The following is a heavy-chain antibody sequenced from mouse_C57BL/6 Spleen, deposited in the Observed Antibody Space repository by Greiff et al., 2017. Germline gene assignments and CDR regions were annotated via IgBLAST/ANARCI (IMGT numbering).Heavy chain of an antibody. CDR3: ARSLYYGYDGRFDY. CDR1: GYTFTSYW. CDR2: IYPSDSET. D-gene: IGHD2-2*01. V-gene: IGHV1-61*01. Sequence: QVQLKQPGAELVRPGSSVKLSCKASGYTFTSYWMDWVQQRPGQGLELIGNIYPSDSETHYTQKFKDKATLTVDKSSSTAYMQLSSLTSEDSAVYYCARSLYYGYDGRFDYWGQGTTLTVSS. J-gene: IGHJ2*01.